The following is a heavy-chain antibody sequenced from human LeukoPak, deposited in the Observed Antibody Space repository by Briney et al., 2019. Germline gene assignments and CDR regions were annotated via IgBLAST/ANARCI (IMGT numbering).Heavy chain of an antibody. CDR1: GGSISSYY. D-gene: IGHD3-22*01. CDR3: ARGGPLADSSGYWGY. CDR2: IYYSGST. V-gene: IGHV4-59*01. Sequence: SETLSLTCTVSGGSISSYYWSWIRQPPGKGLEWIGYIYYSGSTNYNPSLKSRVTISVDTSKNQFSLKLSSVTAAHTAVYYCARGGPLADSSGYWGYWGQGTLVTVSS. J-gene: IGHJ4*02.